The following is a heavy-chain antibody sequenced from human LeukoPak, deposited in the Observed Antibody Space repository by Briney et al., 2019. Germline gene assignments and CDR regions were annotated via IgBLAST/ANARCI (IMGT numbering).Heavy chain of an antibody. CDR2: IYYSGST. V-gene: IGHV4-59*01. CDR1: GGSISSYY. J-gene: IGHJ6*03. Sequence: SETLSLTCNVSGGSISSYYWSWIRQPPGKGLEWIGNIYYSGSTNYNPSLKSRATISVDTSKNQFSLKLSSVTAADTAVYYCTRGSIAYYYMDVWGKGTTVTISS. D-gene: IGHD3-22*01. CDR3: TRGSIAYYYMDV.